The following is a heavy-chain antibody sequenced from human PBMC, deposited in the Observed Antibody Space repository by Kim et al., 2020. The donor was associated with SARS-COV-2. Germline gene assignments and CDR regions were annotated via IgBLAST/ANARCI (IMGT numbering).Heavy chain of an antibody. J-gene: IGHJ2*01. Sequence: SETLSLTCTVSGDSIPSYDSYWGRIRQPPGKGLEWIGDIYSSGSPYYNPFLKSRASISKGTSKNQFSLRLGSGTAEDAAVYFWAKVSQRAPYRPNSYFD. CDR3: AKVSQRAPYRPNSYFD. V-gene: IGHV4-30-4*01. CDR1: GDSIPSYDSY. CDR2: IYSSGSP.